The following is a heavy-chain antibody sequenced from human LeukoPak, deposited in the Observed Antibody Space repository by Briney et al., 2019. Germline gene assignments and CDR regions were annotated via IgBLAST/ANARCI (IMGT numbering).Heavy chain of an antibody. CDR3: SKETATVGGTREY. Sequence: TGGSLRLSCAASGFTFSSYALSWVRQAPGKGLEWASAISDSGDYTYYADSVKGRFTISRDNSKNTLYLQMNSLRAEDTAVYYCSKETATVGGTREYWGQGTLVTVSS. CDR2: ISDSGDYT. V-gene: IGHV3-23*01. J-gene: IGHJ4*02. CDR1: GFTFSSYA. D-gene: IGHD6-19*01.